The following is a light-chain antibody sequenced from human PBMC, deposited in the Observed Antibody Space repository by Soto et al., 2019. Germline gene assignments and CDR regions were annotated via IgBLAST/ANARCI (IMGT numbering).Light chain of an antibody. CDR1: SSNIGGNS. CDR2: DDN. Sequence: QSLLTQPPSVSAAPGQKVTISCSGSSSNIGGNSVSWYQQLPGTAPKLLIYDDNKRPSGIPDRFSGSKSGTPATLGITGFQTGDEADYYCGSWDSSLSAYVFGTGTKVTVL. CDR3: GSWDSSLSAYV. V-gene: IGLV1-51*01. J-gene: IGLJ1*01.